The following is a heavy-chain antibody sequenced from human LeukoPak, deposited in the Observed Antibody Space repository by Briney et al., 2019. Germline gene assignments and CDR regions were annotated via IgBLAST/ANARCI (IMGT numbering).Heavy chain of an antibody. D-gene: IGHD1-14*01. CDR3: ARQWTNHWADLCY. Sequence: PSETLSLTCTACGGSISSSSYYWRWIRQPPGKGLEWIGSIYYSGSTYYNPSLKSRVTISVDTSKNQFSLKLSSVSAADTAVFYCARQWTNHWADLCYWGQATLVTVSS. CDR1: GGSISSSSYY. CDR2: IYYSGST. J-gene: IGHJ4*02. V-gene: IGHV4-39*01.